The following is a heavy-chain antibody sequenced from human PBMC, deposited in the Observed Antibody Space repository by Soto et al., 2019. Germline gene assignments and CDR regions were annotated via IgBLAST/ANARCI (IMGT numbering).Heavy chain of an antibody. J-gene: IGHJ6*02. CDR3: AKGTQQLGPYYYGMDV. CDR2: ISGSGGST. D-gene: IGHD6-13*01. CDR1: GFTFSSYA. Sequence: EVQLLESGGGLVQPGGSLRLSCAASGFTFSSYAMSWVRQAPGKGLEWVSAISGSGGSTYYADSVKGRFTISRDNSKNTLYLQMNSLRAEDTAVYYCAKGTQQLGPYYYGMDVWGQGPTVTVSS. V-gene: IGHV3-23*01.